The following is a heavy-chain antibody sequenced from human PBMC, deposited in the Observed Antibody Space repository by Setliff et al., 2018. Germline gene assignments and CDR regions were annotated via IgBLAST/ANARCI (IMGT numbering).Heavy chain of an antibody. J-gene: IGHJ4*02. V-gene: IGHV1-69*02. CDR3: ARAPSVELVTIRTNSWFTY. Sequence: GASVKVSCKASGGTFSSYTISWVRQAPGQGLEWMGRIIPILGIANYAQKFQGRVTITADKSTSTAYMELRSLTSDDSAFYYCARAPSVELVTIRTNSWFTYWGQGTLVTVSS. CDR1: GGTFSSYT. CDR2: IIPILGIA. D-gene: IGHD5-18*01.